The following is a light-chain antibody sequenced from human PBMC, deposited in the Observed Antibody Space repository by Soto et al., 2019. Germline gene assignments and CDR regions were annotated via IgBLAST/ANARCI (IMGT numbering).Light chain of an antibody. CDR1: QSVKTF. Sequence: EIGLTHSAATLSSSPGERATLSCRASQSVKTFLAWYQQKPGQAPRLLIYGASNRATGIPDRFSGSGSGTDFNLTISRLEPEDFAVYYCQQYGSSPETFGQGTKVDIK. CDR2: GAS. CDR3: QQYGSSPET. V-gene: IGKV3-20*01. J-gene: IGKJ1*01.